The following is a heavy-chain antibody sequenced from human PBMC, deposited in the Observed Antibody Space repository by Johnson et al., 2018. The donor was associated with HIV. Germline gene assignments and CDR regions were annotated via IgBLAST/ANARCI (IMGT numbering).Heavy chain of an antibody. CDR2: ISYDGSNK. CDR1: GFTFSSYA. V-gene: IGHV3-30-3*01. J-gene: IGHJ3*02. Sequence: QVQLVESGGGVVQPGRSLRLSCAASGFTFSSYAMHWVRQAPGKGLEWVAVISYDGSNKYYADSVKGRFTISRDNSKNTLYLQMNSLRAEDTAVYYCARPGGDYSAFDIWCQGTMVTVSS. CDR3: ARPGGDYSAFDI. D-gene: IGHD4-17*01.